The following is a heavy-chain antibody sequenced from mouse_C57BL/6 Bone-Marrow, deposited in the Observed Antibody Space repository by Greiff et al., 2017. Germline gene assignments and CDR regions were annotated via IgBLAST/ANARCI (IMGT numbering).Heavy chain of an antibody. J-gene: IGHJ4*01. CDR3: ARLRILYYYAMDD. CDR1: GFSLTSYA. CDR2: IWTGGGT. D-gene: IGHD1-1*01. V-gene: IGHV2-9-1*01. Sequence: QVQLKESGPGLVAPSQSLSITCTVSGFSLTSYAISLVRQPPGKGLEWLGVIWTGGGTNYNSALKFRLSISKDNSKSQVFLKMNSLQTEDTARYYCARLRILYYYAMDDWGQGTSVTVSS.